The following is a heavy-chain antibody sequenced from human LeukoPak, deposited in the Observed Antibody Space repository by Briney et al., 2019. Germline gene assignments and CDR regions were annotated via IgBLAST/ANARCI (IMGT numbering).Heavy chain of an antibody. CDR2: IYYSGST. CDR3: ARHDSSGYYYFDY. J-gene: IGHJ4*02. Sequence: PSETLSLTCTASGGSISSSSYYWGWIRQPPGKGLEWIGSIYYSGSTYYNPSLKSRVTISVDTSKNQFSLKLSSVTAADTAVYYCARHDSSGYYYFDYWGQGTLVTVSS. CDR1: GGSISSSSYY. V-gene: IGHV4-39*01. D-gene: IGHD3-22*01.